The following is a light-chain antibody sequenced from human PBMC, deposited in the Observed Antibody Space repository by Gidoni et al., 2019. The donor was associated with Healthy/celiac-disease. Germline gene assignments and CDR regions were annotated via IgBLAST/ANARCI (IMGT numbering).Light chain of an antibody. CDR2: DAS. Sequence: DIWLPQSPATLPLSPGERATLSCRASQSVSSYLAWYQQKPGQAPRLLIYDASNRATGIPARFSGSGSGTDFTLTISSLEPEDFAVYYCQQRSNWRTFGGGTKVEIK. CDR3: QQRSNWRT. J-gene: IGKJ4*01. V-gene: IGKV3-11*01. CDR1: QSVSSY.